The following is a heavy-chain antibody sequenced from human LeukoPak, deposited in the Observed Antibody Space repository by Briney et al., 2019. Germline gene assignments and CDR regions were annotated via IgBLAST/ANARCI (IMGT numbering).Heavy chain of an antibody. Sequence: GGSLRLSCAASGFTFSSYAMSWVRQAPGKGLEWVSAISGSGSNTYYADSVKGRFTISRDNSKNTLYLQMNSLRAEDTAVYYCARDGYSYGLGIFDYWGQGTLVTVSS. D-gene: IGHD5-18*01. V-gene: IGHV3-23*01. CDR3: ARDGYSYGLGIFDY. CDR2: ISGSGSNT. J-gene: IGHJ4*02. CDR1: GFTFSSYA.